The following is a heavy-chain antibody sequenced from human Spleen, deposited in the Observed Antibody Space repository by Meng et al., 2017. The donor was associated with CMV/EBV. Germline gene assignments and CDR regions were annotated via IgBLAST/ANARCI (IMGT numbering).Heavy chain of an antibody. CDR3: ASGYDFWSGYTPRNGMDV. D-gene: IGHD3-3*01. Sequence: SVKVSCKASGYTFTSYYMHWVRQAPGQGLEWMGGIIPIFGTANYAQKFQGRVTITTDESTSTAYMELSSLRSEDTAVYYCASGYDFWSGYTPRNGMDVWGQGTTVTVSS. CDR2: IIPIFGTA. CDR1: GYTFTSYY. J-gene: IGHJ6*02. V-gene: IGHV1-69*05.